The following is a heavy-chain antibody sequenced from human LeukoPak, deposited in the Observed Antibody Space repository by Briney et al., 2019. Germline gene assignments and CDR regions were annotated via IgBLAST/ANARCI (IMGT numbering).Heavy chain of an antibody. J-gene: IGHJ3*02. CDR2: IYPGDSDI. CDR3: ARGLSDVFDI. CDR1: GSPFTTFY. Sequence: PGESLQISCQASGSPFTTFYIAWARQLPGKGLEWMGFIYPGDSDIRYGPSFQGQVTISADESTNTAYLQWSTLRASDTAKFYCARGLSDVFDIWGQGTMVIVSS. V-gene: IGHV5-51*01.